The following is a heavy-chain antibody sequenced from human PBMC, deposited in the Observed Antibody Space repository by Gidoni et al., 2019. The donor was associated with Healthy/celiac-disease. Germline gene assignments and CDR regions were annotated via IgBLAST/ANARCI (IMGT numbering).Heavy chain of an antibody. CDR2: IMSSSSYT. CDR1: GCTCSDYY. CDR3: ARGPYYSNYVLGHPAGWFDP. J-gene: IGHJ5*02. V-gene: IGHV3-11*06. D-gene: IGHD4-4*01. Sequence: QVQLVESGGGLVKPGGSLRLSCAASGCTCSDYYMRWIRQAPGKGLEWVSYIMSSSSYTNYAASVKGRFTISRDNAKNSLYLQMNSLRAEDTAVYYCARGPYYSNYVLGHPAGWFDPWGQGTLVTVSS.